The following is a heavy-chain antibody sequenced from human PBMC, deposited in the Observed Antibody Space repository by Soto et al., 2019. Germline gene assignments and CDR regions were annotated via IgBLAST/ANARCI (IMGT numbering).Heavy chain of an antibody. D-gene: IGHD2-15*01. J-gene: IGHJ3*01. Sequence: PXGSLRLTCAASGFTLSSYRLHWVRQAPGKGLGWVAVIWYDGSNKYYADSVKGRFTISRDNSKNTLYLQMNSLRAEDTAVYYCARDPGYCSGGSCYHDAFDLWGQGTMVTVPS. CDR1: GFTLSSYR. V-gene: IGHV3-33*01. CDR2: IWYDGSNK. CDR3: ARDPGYCSGGSCYHDAFDL.